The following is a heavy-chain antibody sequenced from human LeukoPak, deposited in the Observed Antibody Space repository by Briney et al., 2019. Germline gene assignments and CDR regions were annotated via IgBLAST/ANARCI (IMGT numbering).Heavy chain of an antibody. CDR3: ARFDSSGYYPFSMDV. Sequence: ASVKVSCKASGYTFTGYYMHWVRQAPGQGLEWMGWINPNSGGTNYAQKFQGRVTMTRDTSISTAYMELSRLRSDDTAVYYCARFDSSGYYPFSMDVWGKGTTVTVSS. J-gene: IGHJ6*03. CDR1: GYTFTGYY. V-gene: IGHV1-2*02. CDR2: INPNSGGT. D-gene: IGHD3-22*01.